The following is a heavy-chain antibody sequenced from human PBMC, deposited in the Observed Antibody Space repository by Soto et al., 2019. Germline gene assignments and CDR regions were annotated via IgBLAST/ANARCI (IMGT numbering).Heavy chain of an antibody. V-gene: IGHV3-21*01. D-gene: IGHD6-13*01. CDR1: GFTCSSRS. J-gene: IGHJ1*01. CDR2: TSSNSTYI. CDR3: PRTAAAGTVAKYCQN. Sequence: GGSESLSSAASGFTCSSRSMNLRRPAPGKGLELGSSTSSNSTYIYYAESVEGRFTISSENTKKALNVQMNSITDDATAVYYCPRTAAAGTVAKYCQNWGQGTLVTVSS.